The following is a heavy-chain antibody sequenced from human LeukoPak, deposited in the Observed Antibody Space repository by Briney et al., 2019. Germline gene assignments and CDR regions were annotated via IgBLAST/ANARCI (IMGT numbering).Heavy chain of an antibody. Sequence: WASVKVSCKASGYSFVFFGVSWVRRAPGQGLEWMGWIDSHNGNTNYAEKFQDRVTMTTDTSTTTSYMELRSLRSDDTAVYYCARAVSGSLYGDFDFWGQGTLVTVSA. V-gene: IGHV1-18*01. CDR3: ARAVSGSLYGDFDF. D-gene: IGHD1-26*01. CDR1: GYSFVFFG. CDR2: IDSHNGNT. J-gene: IGHJ4*02.